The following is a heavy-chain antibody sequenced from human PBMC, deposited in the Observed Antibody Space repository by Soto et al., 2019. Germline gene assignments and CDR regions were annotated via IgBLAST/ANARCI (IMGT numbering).Heavy chain of an antibody. Sequence: PGGSLRLSCAASGFTFSSYAMSWVRQAPGKGLEWVSSMSGSGGSTYYADTVKGRFTISRDNSKNTLYLQINSLGAEDTAVYYCSISSVEWERPSFDNWGQRTLVPVSA. D-gene: IGHD1-26*01. CDR3: SISSVEWERPSFDN. J-gene: IGHJ4*02. CDR1: GFTFSSYA. CDR2: MSGSGGST. V-gene: IGHV3-23*01.